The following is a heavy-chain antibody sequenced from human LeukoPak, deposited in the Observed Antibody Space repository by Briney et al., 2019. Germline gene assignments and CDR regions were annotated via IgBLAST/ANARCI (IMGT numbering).Heavy chain of an antibody. CDR1: GGSFSGYY. J-gene: IGHJ4*02. CDR3: ARGGYYDYVWGSYRLIYYFDY. V-gene: IGHV4-34*01. Sequence: SETLSLTCAVYGGSFSGYYWSWIRQPPGKGLEWIGEINHSGSTNYNPSLKSRVTISVDTSKNQFSLKLSSVTAADTAVYYCARGGYYDYVWGSYRLIYYFDYWGQGTLVTVST. D-gene: IGHD3-16*02. CDR2: INHSGST.